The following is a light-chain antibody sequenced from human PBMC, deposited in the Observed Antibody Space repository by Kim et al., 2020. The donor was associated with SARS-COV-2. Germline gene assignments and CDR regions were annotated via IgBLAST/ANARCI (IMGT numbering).Light chain of an antibody. CDR1: HSISSNF. CDR2: AAS. V-gene: IGKV3-20*01. J-gene: IGKJ2*01. Sequence: LSPGESATLSCRASHSISSNFLAWYQQKPGQAPSLVIYAASSRATGIPDRFSGSGSGTDFTLTISRLEPEDFAVYYCQQYGYSSYTFGQGTKLEI. CDR3: QQYGYSSYT.